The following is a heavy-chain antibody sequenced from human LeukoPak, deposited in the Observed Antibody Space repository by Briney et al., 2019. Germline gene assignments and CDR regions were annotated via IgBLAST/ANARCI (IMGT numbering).Heavy chain of an antibody. CDR1: GYSISSDYY. CDR3: ARENFWSGYTY. D-gene: IGHD3-3*01. V-gene: IGHV4-4*07. Sequence: SETLSLTCTVSGYSISSDYYWSWIRQPAGKGLEWIGRMYSSGSTDYNPSLKSRVTISVDTSKNQSSLKLSSVTAADTAVYYCARENFWSGYTYWGQGTLVTVSS. CDR2: MYSSGST. J-gene: IGHJ4*02.